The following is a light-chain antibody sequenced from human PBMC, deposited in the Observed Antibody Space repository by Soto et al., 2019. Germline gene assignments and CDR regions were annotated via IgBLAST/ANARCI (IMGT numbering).Light chain of an antibody. V-gene: IGLV2-11*01. Sequence: QSVLTQPRSVSGSPGQSVTISCTGTSSDIGAYNFVSWYQLHPDKAPKVMIYDATKRPSGVPDRFSGSKSGTTASLTISGLQDEDEADYYCCSYEGSYAFVFGTGTKVTVL. CDR1: SSDIGAYNF. CDR3: CSYEGSYAFV. CDR2: DAT. J-gene: IGLJ1*01.